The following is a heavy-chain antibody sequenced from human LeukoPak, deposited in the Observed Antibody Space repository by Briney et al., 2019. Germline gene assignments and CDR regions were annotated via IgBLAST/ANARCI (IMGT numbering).Heavy chain of an antibody. J-gene: IGHJ5*02. V-gene: IGHV4-39*01. CDR3: ARSDRDYAWFDP. D-gene: IGHD4-17*01. Sequence: SETLSLTCTVSGGSISSSSYYWGWIRQPPGKGLEWIGSIYYSGSTYYNPSLKSRVTISVDTSKNQFSLKLSSVTAADTAVYYCARSDRDYAWFDPWGQGTLVTVSS. CDR2: IYYSGST. CDR1: GGSISSSSYY.